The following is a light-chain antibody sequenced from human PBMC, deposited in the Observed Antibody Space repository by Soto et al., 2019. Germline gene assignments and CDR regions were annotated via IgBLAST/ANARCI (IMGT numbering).Light chain of an antibody. J-gene: IGKJ1*01. CDR2: EAS. CDR1: QSISTW. V-gene: IGKV1-5*01. CDR3: QQYNSYSRT. Sequence: DIQMTQSPFTLSASVGDRVTITCRAIQSISTWVAWYQQKPGKAPKLLIYEASRLENGVPSRFSGSGSGTEFTLTISSLQPDDFATYYCQQYNSYSRTFGQGTKVDI.